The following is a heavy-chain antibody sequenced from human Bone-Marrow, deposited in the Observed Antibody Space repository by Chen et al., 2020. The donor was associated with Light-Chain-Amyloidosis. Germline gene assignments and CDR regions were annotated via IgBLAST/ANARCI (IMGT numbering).Heavy chain of an antibody. D-gene: IGHD2-8*01. J-gene: IGHJ4*02. CDR3: ARGSVVYGFDY. CDR2: VHTSGSS. V-gene: IGHV4-4*07. Sequence: QVQLQESGPGLVKPSRTLSITCTVSGGFFNNYYWSWIRQPAGKGLQLIGRVHTSGSSNYNPSLRSRVTMSVDTSKKNFFLNLTSVTAADTAVYYCARGSVVYGFDYWGQGILVTVSS. CDR1: GGFFNNYY.